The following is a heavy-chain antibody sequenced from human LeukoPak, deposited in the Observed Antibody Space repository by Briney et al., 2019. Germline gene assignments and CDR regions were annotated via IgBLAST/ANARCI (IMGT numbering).Heavy chain of an antibody. J-gene: IGHJ4*02. V-gene: IGHV3-9*01. D-gene: IGHD6-13*01. Sequence: PGGSLRLSCAASGFTFDDYAMHWVRQAPGKGLEWVSGISWNSGSIGYADSVKGRFTISGDNAKNSLYLQMNSLRAEDTALYYCAKEGPQLVGFDYWGQGTLVTVSS. CDR3: AKEGPQLVGFDY. CDR1: GFTFDDYA. CDR2: ISWNSGSI.